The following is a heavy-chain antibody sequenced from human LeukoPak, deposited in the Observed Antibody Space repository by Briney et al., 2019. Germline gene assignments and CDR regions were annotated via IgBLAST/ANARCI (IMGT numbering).Heavy chain of an antibody. CDR3: ASLRQGWWYFEF. J-gene: IGHJ2*01. CDR1: EYSVSTND. CDR2: IYSGGSK. V-gene: IGHV3-53*01. D-gene: IGHD5/OR15-5a*01. Sequence: GGSLRLSCAVSEYSVSTNDMSWVRQVPGGKVEWLSIIYSGGSKFYAASVKGRFTISRDISENTLHLEMNSLRAEDTAVYYCASLRQGWWYFEFWGRGTLVTVSS.